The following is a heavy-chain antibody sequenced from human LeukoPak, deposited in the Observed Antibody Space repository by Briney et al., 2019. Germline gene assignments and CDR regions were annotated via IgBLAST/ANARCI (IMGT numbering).Heavy chain of an antibody. CDR3: AGSPGDDSSGLPIDC. V-gene: IGHV4-39*01. J-gene: IGHJ4*02. CDR1: GGSISSSNYY. Sequence: SETLSLTCSISGGSISSSNYYCAWIRQPPGKGLEWIGSIYYSGSTYYNPSLKSRVTISVDTSKNQFSLKLNSVTAADTAVYYCAGSPGDDSSGLPIDCWGQGTLVTVSS. CDR2: IYYSGST. D-gene: IGHD3-22*01.